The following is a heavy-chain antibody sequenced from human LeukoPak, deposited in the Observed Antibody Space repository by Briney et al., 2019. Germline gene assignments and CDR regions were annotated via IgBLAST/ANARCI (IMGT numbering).Heavy chain of an antibody. V-gene: IGHV4-34*01. CDR2: INHSGST. CDR1: GGSISSYY. CDR3: ARGPFGAVAADFDY. Sequence: PSETLSLTCTVSGGSISSYYWSWIRQPPGKGLEWIGEINHSGSTNYNPSLKSRVTISVDTSKNQFSLKLSSVTAADTAVYYCARGPFGAVAADFDYWGQGTLVTVSS. D-gene: IGHD6-19*01. J-gene: IGHJ4*02.